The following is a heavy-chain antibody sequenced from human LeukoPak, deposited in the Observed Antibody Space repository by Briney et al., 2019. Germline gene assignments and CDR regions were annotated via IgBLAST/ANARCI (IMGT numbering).Heavy chain of an antibody. CDR1: GFTFSSHG. Sequence: GGSLRLSCAASGFTFSSHGMHWVRQAPGRGLEWVAFIRYDGSNKYYADSVKGRFTISRDNSKNTLYLQMNSLRAEDTAVYYCAKDGTMARGLIILNIGDHYYMDVWGKGTTVTVSS. D-gene: IGHD3-10*01. CDR3: AKDGTMARGLIILNIGDHYYMDV. CDR2: IRYDGSNK. V-gene: IGHV3-30*02. J-gene: IGHJ6*03.